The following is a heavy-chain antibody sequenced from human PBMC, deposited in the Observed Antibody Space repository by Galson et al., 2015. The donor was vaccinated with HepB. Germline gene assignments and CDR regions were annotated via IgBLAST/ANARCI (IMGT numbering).Heavy chain of an antibody. CDR3: VRGYKGKIRAFDI. Sequence: ETLSLTCAVYGGSFSGYYWSWIRQPPGKGLEWIGEINHSGSTNYNPSLKSRVTISVDTSKNQFSLKLSSVTAADTAVYYCVRGYKGKIRAFDIWGQGTMVTVSS. V-gene: IGHV4-34*01. J-gene: IGHJ3*02. CDR1: GGSFSGYY. CDR2: INHSGST. D-gene: IGHD5-24*01.